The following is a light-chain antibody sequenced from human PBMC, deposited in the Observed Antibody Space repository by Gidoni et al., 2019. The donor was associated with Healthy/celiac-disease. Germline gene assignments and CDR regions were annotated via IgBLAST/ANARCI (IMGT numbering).Light chain of an antibody. CDR2: DAS. CDR3: QQRSNWPPT. V-gene: IGKV3-11*01. J-gene: IGKJ4*01. CDR1: QSVSSY. Sequence: EIVLTQSPATLSLSPGERATLSCRASQSVSSYLAWYQQKPGQAPRPLVYDASNRATGIPARFSGSWSGTDFTLTISSLEPEDFAVYYCQQRSNWPPTFGGGTKVEIK.